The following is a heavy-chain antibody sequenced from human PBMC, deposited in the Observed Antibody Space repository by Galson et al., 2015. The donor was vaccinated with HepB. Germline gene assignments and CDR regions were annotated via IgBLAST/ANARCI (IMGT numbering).Heavy chain of an antibody. CDR3: ARDKVWGFWSSNYYYGMDV. D-gene: IGHD3-3*01. CDR2: INPNSGDT. J-gene: IGHJ6*02. CDR1: GYTFSGHH. V-gene: IGHV1-2*06. Sequence: SVKVSCKASGYTFSGHHMHWVRQAPGQGLEWMGRINPNSGDTNYAQKFQGRVTMTRDTSISTAYMELSRLRSDDTAIYYCARDKVWGFWSSNYYYGMDVWGQGTTVTVSS.